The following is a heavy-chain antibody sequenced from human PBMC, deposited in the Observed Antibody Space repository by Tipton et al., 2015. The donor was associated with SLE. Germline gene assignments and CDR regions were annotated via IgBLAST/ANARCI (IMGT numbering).Heavy chain of an antibody. CDR3: ARGGEMSTVPFDY. J-gene: IGHJ4*02. CDR2: INHSGST. D-gene: IGHD5-24*01. CDR1: GGSFSGYY. V-gene: IGHV4-34*01. Sequence: TLSLTCAVYGGSFSGYYCSWIRQPPGKGLEWIGEINHSGSTNYNPSLKSRVILSVDTSKNHFSLRLTSVTAADTALYYCARGGEMSTVPFDYWGQGTLVTVSS.